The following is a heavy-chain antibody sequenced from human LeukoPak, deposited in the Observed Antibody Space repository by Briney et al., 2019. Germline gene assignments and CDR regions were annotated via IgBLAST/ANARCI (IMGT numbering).Heavy chain of an antibody. D-gene: IGHD3-3*01. CDR1: GYTLTGYY. J-gene: IGHJ3*02. CDR2: INPSGGST. V-gene: IGHV1-46*01. Sequence: ASVKVSCKASGYTLTGYYMHWVRQAPGQGLEWMGVINPSGGSTSYAQKFQGRVTMTRDMSTSTVYMELSSLRSEDTAVYYCARATHLEWYMYPAFDIWGQGTMVTVSS. CDR3: ARATHLEWYMYPAFDI.